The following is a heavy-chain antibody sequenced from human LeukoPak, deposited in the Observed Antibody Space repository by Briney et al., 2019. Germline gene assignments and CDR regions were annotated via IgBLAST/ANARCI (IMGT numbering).Heavy chain of an antibody. Sequence: PGGSLRLSCAASGFTFSDYYMSWIRQAPGKGLEWVSYISSSGSTIYYADSVKGRFTISRDNAKNSLYLQMNSLRAEDTAVYYCAGDIDPQIPDGTGYSSSWGYTQPLVDVWGKGTTVTVSS. J-gene: IGHJ6*04. CDR1: GFTFSDYY. D-gene: IGHD6-13*01. V-gene: IGHV3-11*04. CDR3: AGDIDPQIPDGTGYSSSWGYTQPLVDV. CDR2: ISSSGSTI.